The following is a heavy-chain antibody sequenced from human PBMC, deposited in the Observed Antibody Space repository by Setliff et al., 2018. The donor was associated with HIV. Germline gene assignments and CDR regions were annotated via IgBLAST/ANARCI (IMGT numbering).Heavy chain of an antibody. V-gene: IGHV4-39*07. J-gene: IGHJ4*03. CDR3: ARDQPQDYDSLTGYYTGRYFDY. CDR2: IYHSGRA. Sequence: LSLTCTVSGGSISSNSYYWGWIRQPPGKGLEWIGSIYHSGRAYYNPSLKSRVTISVDTSKNQFSLRLTSVTAADTAVYYCARDQPQDYDSLTGYYTGRYFDYWGQGTMVTVSS. D-gene: IGHD3-9*01. CDR1: GGSISSNSYY.